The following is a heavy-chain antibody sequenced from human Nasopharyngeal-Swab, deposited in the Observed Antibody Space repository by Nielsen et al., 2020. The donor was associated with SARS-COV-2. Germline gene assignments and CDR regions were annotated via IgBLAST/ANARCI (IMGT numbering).Heavy chain of an antibody. CDR3: AREVIEQAVSDAFDF. Sequence: LRLSCTVSGGSISSGGYFRSWIHQHPGKGLEWIGYIHYTGNTYYNPSLESRLTISLDTSQNQFSLRLSSVTAADTAVYYCAREVIEQAVSDAFDFWGQGTMVTVSS. CDR2: IHYTGNT. D-gene: IGHD3-16*02. CDR1: GGSISSGGYF. J-gene: IGHJ3*01. V-gene: IGHV4-31*03.